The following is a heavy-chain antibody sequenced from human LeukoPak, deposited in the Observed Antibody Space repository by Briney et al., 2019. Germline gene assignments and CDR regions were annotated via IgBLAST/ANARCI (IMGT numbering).Heavy chain of an antibody. CDR3: ARGAPNDY. V-gene: IGHV3-21*01. J-gene: IGHJ4*02. D-gene: IGHD3-16*01. CDR2: ISSSSSYI. CDR1: GFPFSTYS. Sequence: GGSLRLSCTASGFPFSTYSMNWVRQAPGKGLEWVSSISSSSSYIYYADSVKGRFTISRDNAKNSLYLQMNSLGAEDTAVYYCARGAPNDYWGQGTLVTVSP.